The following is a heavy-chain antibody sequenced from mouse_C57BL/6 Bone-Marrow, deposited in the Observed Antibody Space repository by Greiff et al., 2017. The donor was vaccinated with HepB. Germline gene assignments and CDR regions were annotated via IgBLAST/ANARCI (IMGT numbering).Heavy chain of an antibody. V-gene: IGHV3-6*01. CDR3: ASDPHYYGSSYTGWYFDV. J-gene: IGHJ1*03. D-gene: IGHD1-1*01. CDR2: ISYDGSN. CDR1: GYSITSGYY. Sequence: EVKLMESGPGLVKPSQSLSLTCSVTGYSITSGYYWNWIRQFPGKKLEWMGYISYDGSNNYNPSLKNRISITRDTSKNQFFLKLNSVTTEDTATYYCASDPHYYGSSYTGWYFDVWGTGTTVTVSS.